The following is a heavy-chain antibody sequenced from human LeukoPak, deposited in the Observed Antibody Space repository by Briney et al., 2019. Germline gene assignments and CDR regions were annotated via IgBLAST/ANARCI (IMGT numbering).Heavy chain of an antibody. V-gene: IGHV3-64D*06. CDR2: ISGSGNGGSI. CDR3: VKDLERVRGPPDS. Sequence: PGGSLRLSCSASGFVFSIYTMYWVRQAPGKGPEYVSTISGSGNGGSIYYADSVEGRFTVSRDDSKSIVYLQMNGLRSEDTAVYYCVKDLERVRGPPDSWGQGTLVTVSS. J-gene: IGHJ4*02. CDR1: GFVFSIYT. D-gene: IGHD3-3*01.